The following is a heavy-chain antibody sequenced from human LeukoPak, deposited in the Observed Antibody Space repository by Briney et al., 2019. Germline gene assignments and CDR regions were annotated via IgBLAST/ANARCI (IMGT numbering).Heavy chain of an antibody. Sequence: SETLSLTCTVSGGSISSYYWSWIRQPPGKGLEWIGYIYYSGGANYNPSLKSRVIISVDTSENHFSLKLSSVTAADAAVYYCARDKSGGSRLDSWGQGTLVTVSS. CDR1: GGSISSYY. V-gene: IGHV4-59*01. CDR2: IYYSGGA. J-gene: IGHJ4*02. D-gene: IGHD3-16*01. CDR3: ARDKSGGSRLDS.